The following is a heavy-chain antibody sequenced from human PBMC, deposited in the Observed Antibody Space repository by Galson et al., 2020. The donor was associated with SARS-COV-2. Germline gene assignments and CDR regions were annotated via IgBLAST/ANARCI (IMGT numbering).Heavy chain of an antibody. Sequence: GESLKISCKGSGYTFSAYWIGWVRQMPGKGLECMGIIYPGDSDTRYSPSFQGQVTISVDKSISTAYLQWNSLKASDTAMYYCARGAGADGYSKYFQHWGQGSLVTVSS. CDR1: GYTFSAYW. CDR3: ARGAGADGYSKYFQH. J-gene: IGHJ1*01. V-gene: IGHV5-51*01. D-gene: IGHD2-21*01. CDR2: IYPGDSDT.